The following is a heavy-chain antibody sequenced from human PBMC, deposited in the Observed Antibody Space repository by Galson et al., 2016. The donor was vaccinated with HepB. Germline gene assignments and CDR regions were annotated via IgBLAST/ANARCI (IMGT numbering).Heavy chain of an antibody. D-gene: IGHD3-10*01. CDR1: GYTFTSYE. J-gene: IGHJ4*02. Sequence: SVKVSCKASGYTFTSYEINWVRQATGQGLEWVGWMNPNRGKTAYAQKFQGRVTMTRNTSISTAYMELSSLRSEDTAVYYCARGIPHYSVSGSLMDYWGQGTLVTVSS. V-gene: IGHV1-8*01. CDR2: MNPNRGKT. CDR3: ARGIPHYSVSGSLMDY.